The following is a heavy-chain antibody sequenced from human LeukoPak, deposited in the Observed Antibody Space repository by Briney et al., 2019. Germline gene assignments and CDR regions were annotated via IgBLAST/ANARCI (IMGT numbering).Heavy chain of an antibody. Sequence: GGSLRLSCAASGFTFSSYALSWVRQAPGKGLEWVSAISGSGGSTYYADSVKGWFTISRDNSKNTLYLQMNSLRAEDTAVYYCAKASQIAVAVNGYFQHWGQGPLVSVSS. V-gene: IGHV3-23*01. D-gene: IGHD6-19*01. CDR1: GFTFSSYA. CDR3: AKASQIAVAVNGYFQH. J-gene: IGHJ1*01. CDR2: ISGSGGST.